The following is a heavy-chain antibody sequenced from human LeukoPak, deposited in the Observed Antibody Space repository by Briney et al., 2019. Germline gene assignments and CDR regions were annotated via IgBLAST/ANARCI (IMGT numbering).Heavy chain of an antibody. CDR3: ARNKNIAAAGTFDY. V-gene: IGHV4-34*01. Sequence: SETLSLTCAVYGGSFSGYYWSWIRQPPGKGLEWIGEINHSGSTNYNPSLKSRVTISVVTSKNQFSLKLSSVTAADTAVYYCARNKNIAAAGTFDYWGQGTLVTVSS. J-gene: IGHJ4*02. CDR1: GGSFSGYY. CDR2: INHSGST. D-gene: IGHD6-13*01.